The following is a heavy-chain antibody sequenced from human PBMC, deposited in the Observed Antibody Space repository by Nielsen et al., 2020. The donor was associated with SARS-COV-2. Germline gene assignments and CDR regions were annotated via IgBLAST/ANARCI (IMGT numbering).Heavy chain of an antibody. J-gene: IGHJ3*02. Sequence: GESLKISCAASGFTFNNYGFYWVRQAPGKGLEWVAVISYDGSNKYYADSVKGRFTISRDNSKNTLYLQMNSLRAEDTAVYYCARVNSGSYSGAFDIWGQGTMVTVSS. V-gene: IGHV3-30*03. CDR1: GFTFNNYG. D-gene: IGHD1-26*01. CDR3: ARVNSGSYSGAFDI. CDR2: ISYDGSNK.